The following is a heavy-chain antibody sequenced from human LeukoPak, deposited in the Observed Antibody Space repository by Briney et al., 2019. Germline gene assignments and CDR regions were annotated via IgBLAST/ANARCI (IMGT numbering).Heavy chain of an antibody. D-gene: IGHD2-2*01. Sequence: ASVKVSCKASGYPFTSYGFSWVRQAPGQGLEWMGWISAYNSTTNYAQKLQGRVTMTTDTSTSTAYMELRSLRSDDTAVYYCARAEYCSSTSCYSGGRLYSSSAGDYWGQGTLVTVSS. J-gene: IGHJ4*02. CDR2: ISAYNSTT. V-gene: IGHV1-18*01. CDR3: ARAEYCSSTSCYSGGRLYSSSAGDY. CDR1: GYPFTSYG.